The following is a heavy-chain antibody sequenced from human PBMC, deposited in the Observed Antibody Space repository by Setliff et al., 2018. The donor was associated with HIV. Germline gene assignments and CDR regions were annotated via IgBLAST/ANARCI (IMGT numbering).Heavy chain of an antibody. J-gene: IGHJ4*02. Sequence: PSETLSLTCAVSGGSISSSNWWSWLRQPPGKGLEWIGEIYHNGNTNYSPSLKNRVTMSVDNSKNQFSLMVRSVTAADTAVYYCARDWRAYGVLGSWGQGMLVTVSS. CDR1: GGSISSSNW. CDR2: IYHNGNT. CDR3: ARDWRAYGVLGS. V-gene: IGHV4-4*02. D-gene: IGHD4-17*01.